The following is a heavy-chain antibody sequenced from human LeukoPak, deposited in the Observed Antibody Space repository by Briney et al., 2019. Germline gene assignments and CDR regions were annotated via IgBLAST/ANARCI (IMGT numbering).Heavy chain of an antibody. CDR3: ARDHSSSWYDY. CDR2: ISAYNGNT. CDR1: GYTFTSYG. V-gene: IGHV1-18*01. Sequence: ASVKVSCKASGYTFTSYGISWVRQPPAQGLEWMGWISAYNGNTNYAQTLQGRVTMTTDTSTSTAYMELRSLRSDDTAVYYCARDHSSSWYDYWGQGTLVTVSS. J-gene: IGHJ4*02. D-gene: IGHD6-13*01.